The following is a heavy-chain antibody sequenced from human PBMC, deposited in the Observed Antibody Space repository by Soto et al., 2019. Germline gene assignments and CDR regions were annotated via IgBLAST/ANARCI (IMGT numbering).Heavy chain of an antibody. Sequence: QVQLQESGPGLVKPSGTLSLTCAVSGDSVSSSDWWNWVRQPPGKGLEWIGEVFHTGSTNYNPSLGNRVTISVDKSKSQFSPKLSSVTAADAAVYYCARGSKSTFDFWGQGTLVTVTS. CDR1: GDSVSSSDW. V-gene: IGHV4-4*02. CDR2: VFHTGST. D-gene: IGHD4-4*01. CDR3: ARGSKSTFDF. J-gene: IGHJ4*02.